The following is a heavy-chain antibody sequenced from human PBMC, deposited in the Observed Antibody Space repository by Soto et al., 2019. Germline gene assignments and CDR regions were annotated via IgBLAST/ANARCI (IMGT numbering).Heavy chain of an antibody. V-gene: IGHV4-39*01. CDR1: GDPINSVKYY. Sequence: PSETLSLTCSVSGDPINSVKYYWGWIRQPPGKGLEWRGSVYFRGNTYYTPSLQTRVTISLDKYKSQFSLKLNSVTAADSAVYFCARLEGLATISYYFDFWGQGALVTVSS. CDR2: VYFRGNT. J-gene: IGHJ4*02. CDR3: ARLEGLATISYYFDF. D-gene: IGHD3-9*01.